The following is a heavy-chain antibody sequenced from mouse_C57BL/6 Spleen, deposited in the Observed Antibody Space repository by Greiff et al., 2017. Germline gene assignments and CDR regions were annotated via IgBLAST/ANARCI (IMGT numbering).Heavy chain of an antibody. D-gene: IGHD2-4*01. J-gene: IGHJ3*01. CDR3: TRDWDDDGGWFAY. Sequence: EVKLMESGEGLVKPGGSLKLSCAASGSTFSSYAMSWVRQTPEKRLEWVAYISSGGDYSYYANNVKGRFTISRDNARNTLYLQMSSLKSEDTAMYYCTRDWDDDGGWFAYWGQGTLVTVSA. CDR2: ISSGGDYS. CDR1: GSTFSSYA. V-gene: IGHV5-9-1*02.